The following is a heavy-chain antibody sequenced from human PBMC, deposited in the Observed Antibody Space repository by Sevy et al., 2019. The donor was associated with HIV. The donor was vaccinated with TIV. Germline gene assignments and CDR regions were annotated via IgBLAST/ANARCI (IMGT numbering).Heavy chain of an antibody. CDR1: GFTFSSYA. D-gene: IGHD3-10*01. V-gene: IGHV3-23*01. Sequence: GGSLRLSCAASGFTFSSYAMSWVRQAPGKGLEWVSAISGSGGSTHYADSVKGRFTISRDNSKNTLYLQMNSLRAEDTAVYYCAKQLGEVTVYYFDYWGQGTLVTVSS. CDR3: AKQLGEVTVYYFDY. J-gene: IGHJ4*02. CDR2: ISGSGGST.